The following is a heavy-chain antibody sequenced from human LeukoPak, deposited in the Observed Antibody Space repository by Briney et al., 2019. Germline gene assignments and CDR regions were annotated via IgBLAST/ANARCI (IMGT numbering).Heavy chain of an antibody. CDR2: IYYSGST. D-gene: IGHD1-26*01. J-gene: IGHJ4*02. CDR3: ARGLKVGATARY. Sequence: SETLSLTCTVSGGSISSYYWSWIRQPPGKGLEWIGYIYYSGSTNYNPSLKSRVTISVDTSKNQFSLKLSSVTAADTAVYYCARGLKVGATARYWGQGTLVTVSS. V-gene: IGHV4-59*01. CDR1: GGSISSYY.